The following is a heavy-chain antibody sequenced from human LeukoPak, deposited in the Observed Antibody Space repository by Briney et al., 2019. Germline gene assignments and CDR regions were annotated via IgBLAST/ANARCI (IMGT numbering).Heavy chain of an antibody. CDR1: GYTFTGYY. D-gene: IGHD6-19*01. Sequence: ASVKVSCKASGYTFTGYYMHWVRQAPGQGLEWMGWINPNSGGTNYAQKFQGRVTMTRDTSISTAYMELSRLRSDDTAVYYCARHPVSSSGRWEFDYWGQGTLVTVSS. CDR3: ARHPVSSSGRWEFDY. CDR2: INPNSGGT. V-gene: IGHV1-2*02. J-gene: IGHJ4*02.